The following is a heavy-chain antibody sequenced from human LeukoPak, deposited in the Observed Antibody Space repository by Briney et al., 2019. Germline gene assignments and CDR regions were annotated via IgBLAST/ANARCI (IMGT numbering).Heavy chain of an antibody. CDR3: ARGSTYYYDSSGYYPDAFDI. D-gene: IGHD3-22*01. V-gene: IGHV3-11*04. Sequence: GGSLRLSCAASGFTFSDYYMSWIRQAPGKGLEWVSYISSSGSTIYYADSVKGRFTISRDDAKNSLYLQMNSLRAEDTAVYYCARGSTYYYDSSGYYPDAFDIWGQGTMVTVSS. CDR2: ISSSGSTI. CDR1: GFTFSDYY. J-gene: IGHJ3*02.